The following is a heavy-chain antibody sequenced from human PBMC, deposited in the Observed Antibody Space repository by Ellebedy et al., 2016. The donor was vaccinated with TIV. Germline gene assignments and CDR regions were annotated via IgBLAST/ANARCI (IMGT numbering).Heavy chain of an antibody. CDR3: ASVDTTMIGSSNYFDS. CDR2: IIPILALT. CDR1: GATYSSYS. V-gene: IGHV1-69*02. D-gene: IGHD5-18*01. J-gene: IGHJ4*02. Sequence: AASVKVSCKASGATYSSYSISWVRQAPGQGLEWMGRIIPILALTNYAQKFQGRITITADKSTTTAYMELSSLRFEDTAVYYCASVDTTMIGSSNYFDSWGQGTLVTVSS.